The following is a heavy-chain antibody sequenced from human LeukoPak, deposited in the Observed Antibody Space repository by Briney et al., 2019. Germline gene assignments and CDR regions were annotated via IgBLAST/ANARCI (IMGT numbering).Heavy chain of an antibody. D-gene: IGHD3-10*01. V-gene: IGHV3-7*03. Sequence: GGSLRLSCAASGFTFSSYWMSWVRQAPGKGLEWVANIKQDGSEKYYVDSVKGRFTISRDNAKNSLYMQMNSLRAEDTAVYYCARDFGGGLWSGELLGAFDTWGQGTMVTVSS. CDR3: ARDFGGGLWSGELLGAFDT. CDR2: IKQDGSEK. J-gene: IGHJ3*02. CDR1: GFTFSSYW.